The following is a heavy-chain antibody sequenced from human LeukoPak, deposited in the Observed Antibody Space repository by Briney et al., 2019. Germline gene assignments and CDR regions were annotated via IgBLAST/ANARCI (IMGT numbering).Heavy chain of an antibody. CDR2: IWYDGSNK. CDR1: GFTFSSYG. D-gene: IGHD5-18*01. CDR3: TTEGYTYGSHSFDI. J-gene: IGHJ3*02. V-gene: IGHV3-33*01. Sequence: PGGSLRLSCAASGFTFSSYGMHWVRQAPGKGLEWVAVIWYDGSNKYYADSVKGRFTISRDNSKNTLYLQMNSLRAEDAAVYYCTTEGYTYGSHSFDIWGQGTMVTVSS.